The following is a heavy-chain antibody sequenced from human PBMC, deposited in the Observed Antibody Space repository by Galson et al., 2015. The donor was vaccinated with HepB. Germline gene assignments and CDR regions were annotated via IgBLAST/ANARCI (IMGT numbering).Heavy chain of an antibody. V-gene: IGHV3-30*18. D-gene: IGHD2/OR15-2a*01. CDR3: AKKRAGSTWSPCDY. CDR1: GVPFSSYG. J-gene: IGHJ4*02. Sequence: SLRLSCAASGVPFSSYGMHWVRQAPGKGLEWVAMISYNGSNIYYGDSVKGRFTIYRDNSKNTLYLQMIILRPEDTAVYYCAKKRAGSTWSPCDYWGQGTLVTVSS. CDR2: ISYNGSNI.